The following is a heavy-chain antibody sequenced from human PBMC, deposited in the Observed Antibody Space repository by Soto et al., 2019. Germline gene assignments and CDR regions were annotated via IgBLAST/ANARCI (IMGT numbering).Heavy chain of an antibody. CDR3: ARGAGSGWPDSRSWFDP. D-gene: IGHD6-25*01. J-gene: IGHJ5*02. CDR2: IIPILGIA. V-gene: IGHV1-69*02. CDR1: GGTFSSYT. Sequence: QVQLVQSGAEVKKPGSSVKVSCKASGGTFSSYTISWVRQAPGQGLEWMGRIIPILGIANYAQKFQGRVTITADKSTSTAYMELRSLRSEDTAVYYGARGAGSGWPDSRSWFDPWGQGTLVTVSS.